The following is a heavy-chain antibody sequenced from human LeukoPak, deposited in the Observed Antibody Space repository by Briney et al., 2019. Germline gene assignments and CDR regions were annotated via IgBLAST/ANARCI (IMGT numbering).Heavy chain of an antibody. CDR2: ISSSGSTI. CDR1: GFTFSSYE. D-gene: IGHD3-16*02. CDR3: ARVQSVYDYVWGSYRYTHYYYMDV. J-gene: IGHJ6*03. Sequence: GGSLTLSCAASGFTFSSYEMNWVRQAPGKGLEWVSYISSSGSTIYYADSVKGRFTISRVNAKNSLYLQMNSSRAEDTAVYYCARVQSVYDYVWGSYRYTHYYYMDVWGKGTTVTVSS. V-gene: IGHV3-48*03.